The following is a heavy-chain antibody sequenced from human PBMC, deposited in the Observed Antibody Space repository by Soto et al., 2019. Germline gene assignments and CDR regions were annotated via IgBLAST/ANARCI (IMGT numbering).Heavy chain of an antibody. CDR2: ISSSGSTI. CDR1: GFTFSDYY. V-gene: IGHV3-11*01. J-gene: IGHJ5*02. Sequence: VGSLRLSCAASGFTFSDYYMSWIRQAPGKGLEWVSYISSSGSTIYYADSVKGRFTISRDNAKNSLYLQMNSLRAEDTAVYYCARDPSDSSGYYPNWFDPWGQGTLVTVSS. CDR3: ARDPSDSSGYYPNWFDP. D-gene: IGHD3-22*01.